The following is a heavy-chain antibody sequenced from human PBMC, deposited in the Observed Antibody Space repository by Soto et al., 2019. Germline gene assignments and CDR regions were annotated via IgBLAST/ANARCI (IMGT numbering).Heavy chain of an antibody. CDR1: GYSFTSYW. CDR2: IYPGDSDT. V-gene: IGHV5-51*01. Sequence: PGESLKISCKGSGYSFTSYWIGWVRQMPGKGLEWMGIIYPGDSDTRYSPSFQGQVTISADKSISTAYLQWSSLKASDSAIYYCARCLPTVVTPGYFDLWGQGTLVTVSS. J-gene: IGHJ4*02. CDR3: ARCLPTVVTPGYFDL. D-gene: IGHD4-17*01.